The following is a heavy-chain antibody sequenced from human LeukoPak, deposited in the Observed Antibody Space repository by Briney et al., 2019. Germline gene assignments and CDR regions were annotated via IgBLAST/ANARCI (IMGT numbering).Heavy chain of an antibody. V-gene: IGHV3-23*01. CDR1: GFTFSNYA. J-gene: IGHJ4*02. CDR2: ITGDGSST. D-gene: IGHD2-21*02. Sequence: GGSLRLSCAASGFTFSNYATGWVRQAPGKGLEWVSAITGDGSSTYNADSVKGRFTVSRDNSKNTLYLQMNSLRAEDTATYYCAKARIVVVTALDYWGQGTLVIVSS. CDR3: AKARIVVVTALDY.